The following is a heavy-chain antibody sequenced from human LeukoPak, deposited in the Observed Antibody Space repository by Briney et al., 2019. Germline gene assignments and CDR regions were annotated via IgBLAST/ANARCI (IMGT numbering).Heavy chain of an antibody. J-gene: IGHJ6*02. CDR2: IIPILGIA. Sequence: SVKVSCKASGGTFSSYVISWVRQAPGQGLEWMGRIIPILGIANYAQKFQGRVTITADKSTSTAYMELSSLRSEDTAVYYCATPGGNQLLPFGMDVWGQGTTVTVSS. D-gene: IGHD2-2*01. CDR3: ATPGGNQLLPFGMDV. CDR1: GGTFSSYV. V-gene: IGHV1-69*04.